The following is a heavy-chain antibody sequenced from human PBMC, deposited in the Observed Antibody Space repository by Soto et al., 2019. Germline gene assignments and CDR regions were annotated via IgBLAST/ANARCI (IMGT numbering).Heavy chain of an antibody. J-gene: IGHJ4*02. CDR1: GYTFSNYG. CDR3: ARDGSSSWPNFDY. V-gene: IGHV1-18*01. D-gene: IGHD6-13*01. Sequence: ASVKVSCKASGYTFSNYGISWVRQAPGQGLEWMGWISGYNGNTHCAQKFQGRVTMTTDTSTSTAYMELRSLRSDDTAMFYCARDGSSSWPNFDYWGQGTRVTVSS. CDR2: ISGYNGNT.